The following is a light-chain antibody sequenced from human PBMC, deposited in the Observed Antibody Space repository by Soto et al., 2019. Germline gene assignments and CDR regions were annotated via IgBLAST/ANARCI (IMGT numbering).Light chain of an antibody. CDR3: QQRIDSLT. Sequence: EIVLTQSPATLSLSPGAGATLSCRASQSAGSYLAWYQQKPGQAPRLLIYDTSNRATGIPARFSGSGSETDLTLTISRLEPEDFAVYYCQQRIDSLTFGGGTKVEIK. CDR1: QSAGSY. V-gene: IGKV3-11*01. J-gene: IGKJ4*01. CDR2: DTS.